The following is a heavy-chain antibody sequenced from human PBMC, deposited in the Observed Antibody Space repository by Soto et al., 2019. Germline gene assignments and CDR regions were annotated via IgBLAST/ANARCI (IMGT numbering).Heavy chain of an antibody. CDR3: ARLSATNDALGI. V-gene: IGHV4-59*08. D-gene: IGHD5-12*01. CDR1: GGSISSYY. Sequence: QVQLQQSGPGLVKPSETLSLTCTVSGGSISSYYWSWIRQPPGKGLEWIGYIYYSGSTNYNPSLKSRVTISVDTSKNQVSLKLRSVTAADTAVYYWARLSATNDALGIWGQGTLVTVSS. J-gene: IGHJ3*02. CDR2: IYYSGST.